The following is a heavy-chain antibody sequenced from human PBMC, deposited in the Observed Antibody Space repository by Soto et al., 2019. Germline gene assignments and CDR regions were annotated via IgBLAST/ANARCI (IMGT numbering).Heavy chain of an antibody. CDR3: AKDKYRTYYFDY. J-gene: IGHJ4*02. V-gene: IGHV3-43*01. CDR2: ISWDGGST. D-gene: IGHD2-2*02. CDR1: GFTFDDYT. Sequence: GGSLRLSCAASGFTFDDYTMHWVRQAPGKGLEWVSLISWDGGSTYYADSVKGRFTISRDNSKNSLYLQMNSLRTEDTALYYCAKDKYRTYYFDYWGQGTLVTVSS.